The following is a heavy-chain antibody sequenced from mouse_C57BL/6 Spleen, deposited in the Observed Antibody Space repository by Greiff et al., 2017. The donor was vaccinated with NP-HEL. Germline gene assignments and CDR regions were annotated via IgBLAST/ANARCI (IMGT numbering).Heavy chain of an antibody. CDR1: GYTFTSYG. CDR3: ARSKGGYAMDY. V-gene: IGHV1-81*01. J-gene: IGHJ4*01. CDR2: IYPRSGNT. Sequence: QVQLKQSGAELARPGASVKLSCKASGYTFTSYGISWVKQRTGQGLEWIGEIYPRSGNTYYNEKFKGKATLTADKSSSTAYMELRSLTSEDSAVYFCARSKGGYAMDYWGQGTSVTVSS.